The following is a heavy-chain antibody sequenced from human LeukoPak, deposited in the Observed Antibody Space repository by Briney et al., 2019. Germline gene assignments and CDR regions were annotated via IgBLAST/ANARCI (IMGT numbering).Heavy chain of an antibody. CDR3: AREGGYSSSWYGNDHDY. D-gene: IGHD6-13*01. CDR1: GYTCTGYY. Sequence: ASVKVSCKASGYTCTGYYMHWVRQAPGQGLEWLGWINPNSGGTNYAQKFQGRVTMTRDTSISTAYMELSRLRSDDTAVYYCAREGGYSSSWYGNDHDYWGQGTLVTVSS. V-gene: IGHV1-2*02. J-gene: IGHJ4*02. CDR2: INPNSGGT.